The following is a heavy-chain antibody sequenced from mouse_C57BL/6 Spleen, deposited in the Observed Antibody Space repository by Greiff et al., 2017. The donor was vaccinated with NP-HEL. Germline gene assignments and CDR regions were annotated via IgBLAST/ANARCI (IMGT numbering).Heavy chain of an antibody. J-gene: IGHJ3*01. CDR2: IDPSDSYT. D-gene: IGHD3-2*02. Sequence: VQLQQPGAELVRPGTSVKLSCKASGYTFTSYWMHWVKQRPGQGLEWIGVIDPSDSYTNYNQKFKGKATFTVDTSSSTAYMQLSSLTSEDSAVYYCAKWQLRPFAYWGQGTLVTVSA. CDR3: AKWQLRPFAY. V-gene: IGHV1-59*01. CDR1: GYTFTSYW.